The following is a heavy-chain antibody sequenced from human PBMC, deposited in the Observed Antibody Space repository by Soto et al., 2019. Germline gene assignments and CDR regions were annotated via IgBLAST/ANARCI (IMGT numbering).Heavy chain of an antibody. Sequence: SETLSLTCIVSGGSISSGAHYWSWIRQHPGKGLEWIGYIYHSGSTYYNPSLKSRLSISVDTSKNQFSLRLSSVTAADSAVYYCARGRSGLNAESFDFWGQGTLVTVSS. CDR1: GGSISSGAHY. V-gene: IGHV4-31*03. CDR2: IYHSGST. CDR3: ARGRSGLNAESFDF. J-gene: IGHJ4*02. D-gene: IGHD1-26*01.